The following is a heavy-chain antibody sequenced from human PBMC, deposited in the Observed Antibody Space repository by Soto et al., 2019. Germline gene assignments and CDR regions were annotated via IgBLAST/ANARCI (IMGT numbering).Heavy chain of an antibody. V-gene: IGHV3-53*01. CDR1: GFTVSDS. J-gene: IGHJ4*02. CDR2: IHSDGST. CDR3: ARDASGPFDY. Sequence: GWSLRLSCSVSGFTVSDSMSWVRQAPGKGLECVSFIHSDGSTHYTDSVRGRFNISRDNSKNTLYLQMDRLRVDDTAVYFCARDASGPFDYWGQGTMVPVSS. D-gene: IGHD6-19*01.